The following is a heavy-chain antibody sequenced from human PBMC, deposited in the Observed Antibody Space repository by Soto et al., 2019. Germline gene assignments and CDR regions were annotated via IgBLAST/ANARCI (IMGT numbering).Heavy chain of an antibody. V-gene: IGHV3-9*01. Sequence: PGGSLRLSCAASGFTFDDYAMHWVRQAPGKGLEWVSGISWNSGSIGYADSVKGRFTISRDNAKNSLYLQMNSLRAEDTALYYCAKDAITMVQGVISYYGMDVWGQGTTVTVSS. CDR1: GFTFDDYA. CDR3: AKDAITMVQGVISYYGMDV. J-gene: IGHJ6*02. D-gene: IGHD3-10*01. CDR2: ISWNSGSI.